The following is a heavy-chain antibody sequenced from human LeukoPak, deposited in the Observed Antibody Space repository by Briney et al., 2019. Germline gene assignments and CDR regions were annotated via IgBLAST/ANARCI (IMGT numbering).Heavy chain of an antibody. V-gene: IGHV4-34*01. CDR1: GVSFSGYY. CDR2: INHRGST. CDR3: ARGQRPAYCGGDCYSDWFDP. Sequence: SETLSLTCAVYGVSFSGYYWSWIRQPPGKGLEWIGEINHRGSTNYNPPLKSRVTISVDTSKNQFSLKLSSVTAADTAVYYCARGQRPAYCGGDCYSDWFDPWGQGTLVTVSS. J-gene: IGHJ5*02. D-gene: IGHD2-21*02.